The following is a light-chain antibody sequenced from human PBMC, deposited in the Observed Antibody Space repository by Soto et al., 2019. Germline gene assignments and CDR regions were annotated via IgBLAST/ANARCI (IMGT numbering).Light chain of an antibody. V-gene: IGKV3-15*01. J-gene: IGKJ2*01. CDR1: QSVSSN. CDR2: DAS. Sequence: EIVMTQSPAILSVSPGERATLSCRASQSVSSNLVWYQQKPGQAPRLLIYDASTRAIGIPARFSGSGSGTEFTLTISSLQSEDFAVYYCQQYNNWPPYTFSQGTKLEIK. CDR3: QQYNNWPPYT.